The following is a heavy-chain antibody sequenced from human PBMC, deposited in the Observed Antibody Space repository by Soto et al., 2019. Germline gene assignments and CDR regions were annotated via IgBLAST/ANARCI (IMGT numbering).Heavy chain of an antibody. V-gene: IGHV1-46*01. J-gene: IGHJ4*02. D-gene: IGHD2-2*01. CDR2: INPRDGGT. CDR3: ARVGYQSLAY. CDR1: GYTLTNYH. Sequence: ASLQVSCKASGYTLTNYHMHWVRQAPGQGLEWMGIINPRDGGTLYAQNLQDRLTMTRDTSTSTVYMELSSLRSEDTGVYYFARVGYQSLAYRGQGAPVTV.